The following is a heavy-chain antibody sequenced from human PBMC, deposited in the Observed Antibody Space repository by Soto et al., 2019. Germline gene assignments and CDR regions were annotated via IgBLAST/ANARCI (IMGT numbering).Heavy chain of an antibody. V-gene: IGHV3-23*01. J-gene: IGHJ6*02. CDR2: ITGTGGNT. CDR1: GFPLSTYG. Sequence: EVQLLESGGGLVQPGGSLRLSCAASGFPLSTYGMTWVRQAPGKGLEWVSAITGTGGNTYYVDSGKGRFTSSRDNSKNMLYLQVHSLRVEDTAVYYCARIRGYWYGLDVWGQGNTVTVSS. CDR3: ARIRGYWYGLDV.